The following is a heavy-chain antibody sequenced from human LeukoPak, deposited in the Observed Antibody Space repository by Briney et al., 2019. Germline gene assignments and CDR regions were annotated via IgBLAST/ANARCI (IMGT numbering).Heavy chain of an antibody. J-gene: IGHJ4*02. Sequence: SSETLSLTCAVYGGSFSGYYWSWIRQPPGKGLEWIGEINHSGSTNYNPSLKSRVTISVDTSKNQFSLKLSSVTAADTAVYYCARARALGYYYGSGSRYYFDYWGQGTLVTVSS. CDR1: GGSFSGYY. D-gene: IGHD3-10*01. V-gene: IGHV4-34*01. CDR3: ARARALGYYYGSGSRYYFDY. CDR2: INHSGST.